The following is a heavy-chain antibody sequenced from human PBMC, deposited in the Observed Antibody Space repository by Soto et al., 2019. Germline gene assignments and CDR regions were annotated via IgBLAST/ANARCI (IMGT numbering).Heavy chain of an antibody. D-gene: IGHD1-1*01. J-gene: IGHJ5*02. CDR1: GGSISGSSHY. CDR3: GRDGAPPGDANDRWSAP. CDR2: IYYSGST. Sequence: QLQLQESGPGLVKPSETLALICSVSGGSISGSSHYWGWIRQPPGKGLEWIGSIYYSGSTYHNPSLKGRVTISVDSSKNQISLKLGSVTAADSAIYSWGRDGAPPGDANDRWSAPWAQGTRVSVSS. V-gene: IGHV4-39*02.